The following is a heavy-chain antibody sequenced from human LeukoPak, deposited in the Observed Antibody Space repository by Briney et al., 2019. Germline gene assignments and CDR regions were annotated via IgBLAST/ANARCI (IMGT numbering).Heavy chain of an antibody. V-gene: IGHV1-8*01. Sequence: ASVQVSFKASGYTFTSYDINWVRQATGQGLEWMGWMNPNSGNTGYAQKFQGRVTMTRNTSISTAYMELSSLRSEDTAVYYCARRRPAYCSSTSCRHNWFDPWGQGTLVTVSS. CDR1: GYTFTSYD. D-gene: IGHD2-2*01. J-gene: IGHJ5*02. CDR2: MNPNSGNT. CDR3: ARRRPAYCSSTSCRHNWFDP.